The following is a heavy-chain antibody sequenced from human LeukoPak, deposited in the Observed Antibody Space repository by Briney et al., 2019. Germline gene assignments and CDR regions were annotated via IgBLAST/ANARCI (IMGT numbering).Heavy chain of an antibody. V-gene: IGHV4-59*01. CDR2: IYYSGCT. CDR1: GGSISSYY. D-gene: IGHD1-26*01. Sequence: SETLSLTCTVSGGSISSYYWSWIRQPPGKGLEWIGYIYYSGCTNYNPSLKSRVTISVDTSKNQFSLKLDSVTAADTAVYYCARGPLSGSFYTFDYWGQGTLVTVSS. J-gene: IGHJ4*02. CDR3: ARGPLSGSFYTFDY.